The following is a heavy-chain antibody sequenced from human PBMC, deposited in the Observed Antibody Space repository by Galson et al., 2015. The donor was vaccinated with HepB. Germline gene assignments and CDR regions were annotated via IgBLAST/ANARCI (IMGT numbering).Heavy chain of an antibody. CDR3: AKGLHDDFWSGFFDN. Sequence: SLRLSCAASRVTFSSYAMNWVRQAPGRGLEWVSGISRTGDSTYYADSVKGRFTISRDNSKNTLYLQMNSLRAEDTAIYYCAKGLHDDFWSGFFDNWGQGVLVTVSS. V-gene: IGHV3-23*01. CDR2: ISRTGDST. CDR1: RVTFSSYA. J-gene: IGHJ4*02. D-gene: IGHD3-3*01.